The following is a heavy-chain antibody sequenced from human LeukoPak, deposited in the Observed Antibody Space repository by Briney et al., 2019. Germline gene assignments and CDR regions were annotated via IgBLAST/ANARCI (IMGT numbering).Heavy chain of an antibody. J-gene: IGHJ4*02. CDR2: IWYDGSNK. CDR1: GFTFSSYG. D-gene: IGHD6-6*01. CDR3: AREPATLEAARFDY. V-gene: IGHV3-33*01. Sequence: GGSLRLSCAASGFTFSSYGMHWVRQAPGKGLEWVAVIWYDGSNKYYADSVKGRFTISRDNSKNTLYLQMNGLRAEDTAVYYCAREPATLEAARFDYWGQGTLVTVSS.